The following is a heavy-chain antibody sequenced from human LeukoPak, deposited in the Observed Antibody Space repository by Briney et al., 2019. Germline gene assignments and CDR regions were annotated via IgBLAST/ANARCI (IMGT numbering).Heavy chain of an antibody. CDR2: ITSSGDAT. CDR3: AKDRPNYHESNGHYYRPNGDY. D-gene: IGHD3-22*01. J-gene: IGHJ4*02. CDR1: GFTFNIYS. V-gene: IGHV3-23*01. Sequence: GGSLRLSCAASGFTFNIYSMSWVRQAPGKGLEWVSSITSSGDATFYADSVKDRFTISRDNSKNMLYLQMSRLRAEDTAVYYCAKDRPNYHESNGHYYRPNGDYWGQGTLITVSS.